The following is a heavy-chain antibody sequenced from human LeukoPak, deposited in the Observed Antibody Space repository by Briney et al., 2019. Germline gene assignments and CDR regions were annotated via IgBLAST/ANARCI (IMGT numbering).Heavy chain of an antibody. CDR1: GFTFSSYG. Sequence: GRSLRLSCAASGFTFSSYGMHWVRQAPGKGLEWVSAISGSGGSTYYADSVKGRFTISRDNSKNTLYLQMNSLRAEDTAVYYCAKVPAMVVAACFDYWGQGTLVTVSS. J-gene: IGHJ4*02. D-gene: IGHD2-15*01. CDR3: AKVPAMVVAACFDY. V-gene: IGHV3-23*01. CDR2: ISGSGGST.